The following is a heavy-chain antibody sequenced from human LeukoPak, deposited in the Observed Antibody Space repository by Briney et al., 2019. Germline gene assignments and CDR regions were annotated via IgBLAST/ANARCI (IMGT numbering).Heavy chain of an antibody. V-gene: IGHV4-4*07. D-gene: IGHD5-12*01. CDR3: ATSYDYKVAPLEL. J-gene: IGHJ4*02. CDR1: GGSIRGYQ. Sequence: SETLSLTCAVSGGSIRGYQWSWIRQPPGKGLEWIGRINTNGRTDYNPSLGSRLTFSVDTSRDQFSLKLSSVTAADTAMYYCATSYDYKVAPLELWGQGTLVTVSS. CDR2: INTNGRT.